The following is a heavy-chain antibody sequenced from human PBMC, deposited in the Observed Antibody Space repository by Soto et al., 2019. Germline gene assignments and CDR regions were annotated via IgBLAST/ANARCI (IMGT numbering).Heavy chain of an antibody. CDR1: GFTFSSYA. CDR2: ISGSGGST. CDR3: AKKYSNDYYYYGMDV. Sequence: HPGGSLRLSCAASGFTFSSYAMSWVRQAPGKGLEWVSAISGSGGSTYYADSVKGRFTISRDNSKNTLYLQRNSLRAEDTAVYYCAKKYSNDYYYYGMDVWGKGTTVTVSS. D-gene: IGHD4-4*01. J-gene: IGHJ6*04. V-gene: IGHV3-23*01.